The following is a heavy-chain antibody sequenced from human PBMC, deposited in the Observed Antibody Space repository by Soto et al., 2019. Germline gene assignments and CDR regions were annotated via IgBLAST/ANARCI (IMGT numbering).Heavy chain of an antibody. CDR2: INHSGST. CDR3: AREGLRTMVRARNWFDP. D-gene: IGHD3-10*01. CDR1: GGSFSGYY. Sequence: QVQLQQWGAGLLKPSETLSLTCAVYGGSFSGYYWSWIRQPPGKGLGWIGEINHSGSTNYNPSLKSRVTISVDTSKNQFSLKLSSVTAADTAVYYCAREGLRTMVRARNWFDPWGQGTLVTVSS. J-gene: IGHJ5*02. V-gene: IGHV4-34*01.